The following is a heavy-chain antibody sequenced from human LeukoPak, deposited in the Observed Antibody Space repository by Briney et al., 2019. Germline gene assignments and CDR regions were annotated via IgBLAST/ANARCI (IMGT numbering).Heavy chain of an antibody. CDR1: GGSFSGYY. J-gene: IGHJ4*02. V-gene: IGHV4-34*01. Sequence: SETLSLTCAVYGGSFSGYYWSWIRQPPGKGLEWIGEIDHSGSTYYKSSLKSRVTISGDTSKNQFSLKLSSVTAADTAVYYCARGCTNGICYLDYWGQGTLVTVSS. CDR3: ARGCTNGICYLDY. CDR2: IDHSGST. D-gene: IGHD2-8*01.